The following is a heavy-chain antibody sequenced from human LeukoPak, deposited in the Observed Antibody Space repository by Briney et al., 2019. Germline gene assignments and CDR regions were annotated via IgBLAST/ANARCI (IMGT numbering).Heavy chain of an antibody. CDR2: IIPILGIA. J-gene: IGHJ5*02. CDR3: ARDRPFQGVRGVMYNWFDP. D-gene: IGHD3-10*01. Sequence: SVKVSCKASGGTFSSYAISWVRQAPGQGLEWMGRIIPILGIANYAQKFQGRVTITADKSTSTACMELSSLRSEDTAVYYCARDRPFQGVRGVMYNWFDPWGQGTLVTVSS. V-gene: IGHV1-69*04. CDR1: GGTFSSYA.